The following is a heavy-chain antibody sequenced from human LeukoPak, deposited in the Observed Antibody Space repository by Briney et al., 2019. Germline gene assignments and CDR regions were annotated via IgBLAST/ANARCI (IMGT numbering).Heavy chain of an antibody. D-gene: IGHD3-10*01. CDR3: AKVSGSDPFDY. J-gene: IGHJ4*02. CDR2: ISYDGSNK. V-gene: IGHV3-30*18. CDR1: GFTFSSYG. Sequence: PGRSLRLSCAASGFTFSSYGMHWVRQAPGKGLEWVAVISYDGSNKYYADSVKGRFTISRDNSKNTLYLQMNSLRAEDTAVYYCAKVSGSDPFDYWGQGTLVTVSS.